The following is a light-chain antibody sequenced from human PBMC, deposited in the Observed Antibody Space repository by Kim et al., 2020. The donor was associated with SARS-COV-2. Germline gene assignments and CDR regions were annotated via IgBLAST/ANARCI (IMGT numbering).Light chain of an antibody. CDR2: DVS. J-gene: IGLJ2*01. Sequence: QSVLTQPASVSGSLGQSITISCTGSSSDVGANHYVSWYRHHPGKAPKLMIYDVSLRPSGVSNRFSGSKSGNTASLTISGLQAEDEADYYCSTYTGSVVFGGGTQLTVL. V-gene: IGLV2-14*03. CDR3: STYTGSVV. CDR1: SSDVGANHY.